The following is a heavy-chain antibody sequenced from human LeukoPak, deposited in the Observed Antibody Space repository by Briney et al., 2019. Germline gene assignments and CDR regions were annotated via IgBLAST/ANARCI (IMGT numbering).Heavy chain of an antibody. D-gene: IGHD6-13*01. Sequence: SETLSLTCTVSGGSISSSSYYWGWIRQPPGKGLEWIGSIYYSGSTYYNPSLKSRVTIPVDTSKNQFSLKLSSVTAADTAVYYCARFPAAAGTGREDWGQGTVVTVSS. J-gene: IGHJ4*02. CDR1: GGSISSSSYY. V-gene: IGHV4-39*07. CDR3: ARFPAAAGTGRED. CDR2: IYYSGST.